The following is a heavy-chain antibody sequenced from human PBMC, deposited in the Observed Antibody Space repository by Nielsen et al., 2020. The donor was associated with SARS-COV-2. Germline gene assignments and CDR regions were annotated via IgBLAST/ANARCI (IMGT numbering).Heavy chain of an antibody. CDR3: ARDAYGDSSFYSYGLDV. V-gene: IGHV4-30-4*01. CDR1: GDSISGSDYY. D-gene: IGHD4-17*01. J-gene: IGHJ6*02. CDR2: IYYSGYT. Sequence: SETLSLTSSVSGDSISGSDYYWTWIRQPPGKGLEWIGYIYYSGYTSYNPSLKSRVTISVDTSENQFSLELRSVTAADTAVYYCARDAYGDSSFYSYGLDVWGQGTTVAVSS.